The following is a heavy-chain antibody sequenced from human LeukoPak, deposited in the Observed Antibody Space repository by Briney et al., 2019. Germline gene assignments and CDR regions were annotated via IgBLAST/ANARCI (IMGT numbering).Heavy chain of an antibody. J-gene: IGHJ4*02. CDR2: ISYDGSNK. CDR3: ANSLPARGVIPPFDY. V-gene: IGHV3-30*18. CDR1: GFTFSSYG. Sequence: GGSLRLSCAASGFTFSSYGMHWVRQAPGKGLEWVAVISYDGSNKYYADSVKGRFTISRDNSKNTLYLQMNSLRAEDTAVYYCANSLPARGVIPPFDYWGQGTLVTVSS. D-gene: IGHD3-10*01.